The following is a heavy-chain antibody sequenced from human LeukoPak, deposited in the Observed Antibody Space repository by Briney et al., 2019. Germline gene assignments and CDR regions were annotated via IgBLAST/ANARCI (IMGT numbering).Heavy chain of an antibody. CDR2: ISSSGSTI. D-gene: IGHD4-23*01. CDR1: GFTFSSYE. Sequence: GGSLRLSCAASGFTFSSYEVHWVRQAPGKGLEWVSYISSSGSTIYYADSVKGRFTISRDNAKNSLYLQMNSLRAEDTAVYYCARDYGGSSPFDYWGQGTLVTVSS. V-gene: IGHV3-48*03. J-gene: IGHJ4*02. CDR3: ARDYGGSSPFDY.